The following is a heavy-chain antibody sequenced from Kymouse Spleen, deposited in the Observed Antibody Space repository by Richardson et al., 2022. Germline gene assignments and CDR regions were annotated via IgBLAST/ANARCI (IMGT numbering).Heavy chain of an antibody. J-gene: IGHJ4*02. CDR1: GGSFSGYY. CDR2: INHSGST. V-gene: IGHV4-34*01. CDR3: ARWDSGYDNWGLFDY. D-gene: IGHD5-12*01. Sequence: QVQLQQWGAGLLKPSETLSLTCAVYGGSFSGYYWSWIRQPPGKGLEWIGEINHSGSTNYNPSLKSRVTISVDTSKNQFSLKLSSVTAADTAVYYCARWDSGYDNWGLFDYWGQGTLVTVSS.